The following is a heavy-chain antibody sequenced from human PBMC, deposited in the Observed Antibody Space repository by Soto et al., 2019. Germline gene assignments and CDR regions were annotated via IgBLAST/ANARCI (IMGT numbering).Heavy chain of an antibody. Sequence: DVQLVESGGGLVQPGGSLRLSCAASGFTFSSYSMNWVRQAPGKGLEWVSYISSSSNTIYYSDSVKGRFTISRDNAKNSLYLQMNSLSAEDTAVYYCARLRTILVPAPIHWGQGNLVTVFS. J-gene: IGHJ4*02. CDR1: GFTFSSYS. CDR2: ISSSSNTI. V-gene: IGHV3-48*01. CDR3: ARLRTILVPAPIH. D-gene: IGHD2-2*01.